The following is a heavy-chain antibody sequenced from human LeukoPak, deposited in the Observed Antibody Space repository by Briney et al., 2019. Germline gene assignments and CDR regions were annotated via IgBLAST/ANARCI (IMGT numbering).Heavy chain of an antibody. J-gene: IGHJ4*02. CDR2: VNLQGST. V-gene: IGHV4-4*02. CDR1: GGSITNTNY. CDR3: AREGGPYRPLDY. Sequence: NPSETLSLTCGVSGGSITNTNYWTWVRQPPGKGLEWIGEVNLQGSTNYNPSLMGRVDISVDTSENHISLQLTSVTAADTAVYYCAREGGPYRPLDYSGQGTLVTVSS.